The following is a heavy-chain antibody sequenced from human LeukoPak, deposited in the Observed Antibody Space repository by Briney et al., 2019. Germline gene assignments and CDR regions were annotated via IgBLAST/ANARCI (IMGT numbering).Heavy chain of an antibody. CDR1: GFIFSDYY. CDR3: ARDYYDSSGYYGGWYYYYYYYMDV. Sequence: GGSLRLSCAASGFIFSDYYMSWIRQAPGKGLEWVTYISSSGSSIYYADSVKGRFTISRDNAKDSLYLQMNSLRAEDTAVYYCARDYYDSSGYYGGWYYYYYYYMDVWGKGTTVTVSS. CDR2: ISSSGSSI. D-gene: IGHD3-22*01. J-gene: IGHJ6*03. V-gene: IGHV3-11*01.